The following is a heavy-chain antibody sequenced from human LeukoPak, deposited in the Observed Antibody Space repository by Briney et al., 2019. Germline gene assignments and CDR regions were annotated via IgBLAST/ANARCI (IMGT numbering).Heavy chain of an antibody. CDR1: GYTFTSYG. V-gene: IGHV1-18*01. J-gene: IGHJ6*03. CDR2: ISAYNGNT. Sequence: ASVKVSCKASGYTFTSYGISWVRQAPGQGLEWMGWISAYNGNTNYAQKLQGRVTMTTDTSTSTAYMELSRLRSDDTAVYYCARGSLVGANYYYYYMDVWGKGTTVTISS. CDR3: ARGSLVGANYYYYYMDV. D-gene: IGHD1-26*01.